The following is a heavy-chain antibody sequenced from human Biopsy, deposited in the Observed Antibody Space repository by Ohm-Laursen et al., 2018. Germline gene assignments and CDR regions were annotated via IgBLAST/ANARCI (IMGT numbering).Heavy chain of an antibody. D-gene: IGHD3-22*01. J-gene: IGHJ4*02. CDR2: VSYSGNT. Sequence: TLSLTCTVSGVSISSYFWSWIRQPLGKGLEWIGYVSYSGNTKYNPSLKSRVIIPADTSKNQFSLKRSCVTAADTAMYYCAAYYYDSSGYFYALHYWGQGTLVTVSS. V-gene: IGHV4-59*08. CDR1: GVSISSYF. CDR3: AAYYYDSSGYFYALHY.